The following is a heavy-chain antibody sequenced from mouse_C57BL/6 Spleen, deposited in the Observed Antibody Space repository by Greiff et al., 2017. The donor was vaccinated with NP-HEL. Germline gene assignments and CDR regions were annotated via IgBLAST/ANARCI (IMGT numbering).Heavy chain of an antibody. CDR2: IHPNSGST. CDR1: GYTFTSYW. D-gene: IGHD4-1*02. V-gene: IGHV1-64*01. Sequence: QVQLQQPGAELVKPGASVKLSCKASGYTFTSYWMHWVKQRPGQGLEWIGMIHPNSGSTNYNEKFKSKATLTVDKSSSTAYMQLSSLTSEDSAVYYCASPNWGLFDYWGQGTTLTVSS. J-gene: IGHJ2*01. CDR3: ASPNWGLFDY.